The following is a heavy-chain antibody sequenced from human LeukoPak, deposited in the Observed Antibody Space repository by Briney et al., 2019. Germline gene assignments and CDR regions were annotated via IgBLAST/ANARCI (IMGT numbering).Heavy chain of an antibody. J-gene: IGHJ4*02. V-gene: IGHV3-30*02. D-gene: IGHD6-13*01. CDR2: IRYDGSNK. CDR1: GFTFSSYG. Sequence: GGSLRLSCAASGFTFSSYGMHWVRQAPGKGLEWVAFIRYDGSNKYYADSVKGRFTISRDNSKNTLYLQMNSLRAEDTAVYYCAKDLGSGSSWGRITRPYYFDYWGQGTLVTVSS. CDR3: AKDLGSGSSWGRITRPYYFDY.